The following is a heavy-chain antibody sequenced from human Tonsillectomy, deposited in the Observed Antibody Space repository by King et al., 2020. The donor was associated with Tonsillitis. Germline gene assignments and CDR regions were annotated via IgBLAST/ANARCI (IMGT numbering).Heavy chain of an antibody. J-gene: IGHJ4*02. CDR3: ARGRGTSVATTRTHFDF. V-gene: IGHV3-21*01. CDR1: GFTFSSYS. Sequence: VQLVESGGGLVKPGGSLRLSCAASGFTFSSYSMNWVRQAPGKGLEWVSFISSRSSYIYYADSVKGRFTISRDNAKNSLYLQMNSLRAEDTAVYYCARGRGTSVATTRTHFDFWGQGTLVTVSS. D-gene: IGHD5-12*01. CDR2: ISSRSSYI.